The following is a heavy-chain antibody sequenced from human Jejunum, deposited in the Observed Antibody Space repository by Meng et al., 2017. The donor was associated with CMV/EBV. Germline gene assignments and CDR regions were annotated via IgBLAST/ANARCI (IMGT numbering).Heavy chain of an antibody. Sequence: FSAYYMSWIRQAPGKGLEWVSYISSSGSTLYYADSVKGRFTISRDNAKNSLYLQMNSLRAEDTAVYYCARGREEGFLEWLLIFDYWGQGTLGTVSS. V-gene: IGHV3-11*01. D-gene: IGHD3-3*01. CDR2: ISSSGSTL. J-gene: IGHJ4*02. CDR1: FSAYY. CDR3: ARGREEGFLEWLLIFDY.